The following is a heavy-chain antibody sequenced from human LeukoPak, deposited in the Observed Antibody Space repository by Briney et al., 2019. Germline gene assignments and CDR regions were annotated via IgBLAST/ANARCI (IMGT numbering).Heavy chain of an antibody. CDR3: THYYGDY. V-gene: IGHV3-53*01. CDR1: GFTVSSDY. CDR2: IYSGGTT. Sequence: GGSLRLSCAASGFTVSSDYMSWVRQAPGKGLEWVSVIYSGGTTYYADSVKSRFTISRDNFKNTLYLQMNSLRAEDTAVYYCTHYYGDYWGQGTLVTVSS. D-gene: IGHD3-10*01. J-gene: IGHJ4*02.